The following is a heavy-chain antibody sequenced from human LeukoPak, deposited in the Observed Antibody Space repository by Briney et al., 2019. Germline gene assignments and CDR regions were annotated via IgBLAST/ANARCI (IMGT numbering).Heavy chain of an antibody. J-gene: IGHJ4*02. D-gene: IGHD6-19*01. Sequence: ASVKVSCKSSGYKFTVDYIHWVRQAPGQGLEWMGWIYSHNGGTHYAQKFQGRVTMTRDTSISTAYMELSRLRSDDTAVYYCARDRAIGSGWVLSIDYWGQGTLVTVSS. CDR1: GYKFTVDY. CDR3: ARDRAIGSGWVLSIDY. CDR2: IYSHNGGT. V-gene: IGHV1-2*02.